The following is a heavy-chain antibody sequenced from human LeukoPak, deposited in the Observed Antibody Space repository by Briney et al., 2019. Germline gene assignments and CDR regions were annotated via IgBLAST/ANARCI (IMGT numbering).Heavy chain of an antibody. D-gene: IGHD6-19*01. V-gene: IGHV3-9*01. Sequence: PGGSLRLSCAASGFTFDDYAMHWVRQAPGKGLEWVSGISWNSGSIGYADSVKGRFTISRDNAKNSLYLQMNSLRAEDTALYYCAKDIGAVAGPFGYWGQGTLVTVSS. J-gene: IGHJ4*02. CDR3: AKDIGAVAGPFGY. CDR2: ISWNSGSI. CDR1: GFTFDDYA.